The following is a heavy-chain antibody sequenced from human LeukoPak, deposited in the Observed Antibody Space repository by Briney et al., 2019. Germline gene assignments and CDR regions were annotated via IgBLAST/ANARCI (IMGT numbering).Heavy chain of an antibody. CDR2: ISYDGSNK. CDR3: AKSSSGWYFAY. D-gene: IGHD6-19*01. J-gene: IGHJ4*02. Sequence: GRSLRHSCAASGFTFSSYGMHWVRQAPGKGLEWVAVISYDGSNKYYADSVKGRFTISRDNSKNTLYLQMNSLRAEDTAVYYCAKSSSGWYFAYWGQGTLVTVSS. CDR1: GFTFSSYG. V-gene: IGHV3-30*18.